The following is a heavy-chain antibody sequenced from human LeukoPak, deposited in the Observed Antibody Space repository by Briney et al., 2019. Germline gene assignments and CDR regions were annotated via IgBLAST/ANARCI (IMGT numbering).Heavy chain of an antibody. CDR2: ISGSGGST. CDR3: AKSGGNSANSLLFYFDY. D-gene: IGHD2/OR15-2a*01. Sequence: GGSLRLSCAASGFTFSSYAMSWVRQAPGKGLEWVSSISGSGGSTYYADSVKGLFTVSRDNSKNTLYLQMNSLRAEDTAVYYCAKSGGNSANSLLFYFDYSGQGTLVTVSS. J-gene: IGHJ4*02. V-gene: IGHV3-23*01. CDR1: GFTFSSYA.